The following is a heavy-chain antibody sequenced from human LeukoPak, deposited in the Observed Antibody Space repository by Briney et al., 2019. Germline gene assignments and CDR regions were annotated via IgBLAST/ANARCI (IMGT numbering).Heavy chain of an antibody. V-gene: IGHV3-64D*09. CDR2: ISSNGGST. CDR3: VKDTGNGYRYGEFDY. CDR1: GFTFSCYA. J-gene: IGHJ4*02. D-gene: IGHD5-18*01. Sequence: GGSLRLSCSASGFTFSCYAMHWVRQAPGKGLEYVSSISSNGGSTYYADSLKGRFTISRSNSKNTLYLQMSSLRAEDTAVYYCVKDTGNGYRYGEFDYWGQGTLVTVSS.